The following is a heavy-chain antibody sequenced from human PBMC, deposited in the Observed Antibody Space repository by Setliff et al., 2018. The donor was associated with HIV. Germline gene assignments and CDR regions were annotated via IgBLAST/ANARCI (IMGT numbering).Heavy chain of an antibody. Sequence: SETLSLTCTVSGGSINSYYWSWIRQPPGKGLEWIGYIYTSGSTNYNPSLKSRVTISVDTSKNQFSLKLSSVTAADTAVYYCARHTRFAADYDFWSGYYEDAFDIWGQGTMVTVSS. CDR1: GGSINSYY. D-gene: IGHD3-3*01. V-gene: IGHV4-4*09. CDR3: ARHTRFAADYDFWSGYYEDAFDI. J-gene: IGHJ3*02. CDR2: IYTSGST.